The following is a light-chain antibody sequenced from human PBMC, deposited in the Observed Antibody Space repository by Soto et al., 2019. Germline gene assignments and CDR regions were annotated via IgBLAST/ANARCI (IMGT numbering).Light chain of an antibody. CDR1: QSISSY. V-gene: IGKV1-39*01. CDR2: AAS. Sequence: SPSSLSASVGDRVTITCRASQSISSYLNWYQQKPGKAPKLLIYAASSLQSGVPSRFSGSGSGTDFTLTISSLQPEDFATYYCQQSYSTPPITFGQGTRLEIK. J-gene: IGKJ5*01. CDR3: QQSYSTPPIT.